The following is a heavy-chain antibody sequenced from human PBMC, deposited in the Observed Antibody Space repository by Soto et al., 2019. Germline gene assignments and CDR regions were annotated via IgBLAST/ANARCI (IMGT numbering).Heavy chain of an antibody. CDR2: ISSSSSAI. CDR3: ARDPYYYGSGPPDY. V-gene: IGHV3-48*02. D-gene: IGHD3-10*01. Sequence: EVQLVESGGGLVQPGGSLRLSCAASGFTFSSYSMNWVRQAPGKGLEWVSYISSSSSAIYYADSVKGRFTISRDNAKNSLYLQMNSLRDEDTAVYYCARDPYYYGSGPPDYWGQGTLVTVSS. J-gene: IGHJ4*02. CDR1: GFTFSSYS.